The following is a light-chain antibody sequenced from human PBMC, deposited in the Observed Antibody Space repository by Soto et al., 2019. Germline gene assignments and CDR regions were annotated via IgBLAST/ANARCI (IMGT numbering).Light chain of an antibody. V-gene: IGLV2-8*01. Sequence: QSALTQPPSASGSPGQSVTISCTGTSSDVGGYDYGAWCQQHPAKAPKLMLYAVTIRPPGVSDRFSGSKSGNTASLTVSGLQAEDEADYYCSSYTGGNPSYVFGTGTKVTVL. J-gene: IGLJ1*01. CDR3: SSYTGGNPSYV. CDR1: SSDVGGYDY. CDR2: AVT.